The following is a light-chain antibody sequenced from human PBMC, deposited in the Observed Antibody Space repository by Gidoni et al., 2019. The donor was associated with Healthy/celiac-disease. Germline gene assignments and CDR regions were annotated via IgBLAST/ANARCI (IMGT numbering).Light chain of an antibody. CDR2: DVS. CDR3: CSDAGSYTLV. Sequence: ALTQPRSVSGSPGQSVTISCTGTSSDVGCYNYASWYHQHPGKATKLMIYDVSKRPSRVPARFSGSTSGNSASLPISGLQAEDEADYYCCSDAGSYTLVFGGGTKLTVL. J-gene: IGLJ2*01. CDR1: SSDVGCYNY. V-gene: IGLV2-11*01.